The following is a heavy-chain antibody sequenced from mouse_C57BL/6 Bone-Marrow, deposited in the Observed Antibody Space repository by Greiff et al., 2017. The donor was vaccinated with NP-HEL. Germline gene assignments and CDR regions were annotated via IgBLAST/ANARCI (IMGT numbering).Heavy chain of an antibody. CDR2: IRLKSDNYAT. V-gene: IGHV6-3*01. Sequence: EVKLEESGGGLVQPGGSRKLSCVASGFTFSNYWMNWVRQSPEKGLEWVAQIRLKSDNYATHYAESVKGRFTISRDDSKSSVYLQMNNLRAEDTGIYYCTGLFITSVAYWGQGTLVTVSA. J-gene: IGHJ3*01. CDR3: TGLFITSVAY. D-gene: IGHD1-1*01. CDR1: GFTFSNYW.